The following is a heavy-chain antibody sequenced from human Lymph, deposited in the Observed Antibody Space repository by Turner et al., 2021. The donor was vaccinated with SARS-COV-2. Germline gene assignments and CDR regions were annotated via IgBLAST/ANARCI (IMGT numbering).Heavy chain of an antibody. CDR2: ISGSGGST. CDR1: GFTFSSYG. Sequence: EVQLLETGGGLVQPGGSLRRYCSASGFTFSSYGMSWVRQARGKGLEGVSAISGSGGSTYYADSVEGRFTISRDNSNNTLYLQMNSLRAEDTAVYYCAKGVAGGWLQPNSFDYWGQGTLVTVSS. J-gene: IGHJ4*02. CDR3: AKGVAGGWLQPNSFDY. V-gene: IGHV3-23*01. D-gene: IGHD5-12*01.